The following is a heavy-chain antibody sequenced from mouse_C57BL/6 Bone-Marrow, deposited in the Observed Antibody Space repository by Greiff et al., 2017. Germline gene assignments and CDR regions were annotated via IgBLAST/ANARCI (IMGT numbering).Heavy chain of an antibody. CDR1: GYTFTSYW. D-gene: IGHD1-1*01. V-gene: IGHV1-5*01. CDR2: ICPGNSDT. CDR3: TREVDFITLVSWSF. J-gene: IGHJ2*01. Sequence: DVHLVESGTVLARPGASVKMSCKTSGYTFTSYWMHWVKQRPGQGLEWIGAICPGNSDTSYNQTFKGKAKLTAVTSASTAYMELSSLTNEESAVYYCTREVDFITLVSWSFWCQGTTLTVSS.